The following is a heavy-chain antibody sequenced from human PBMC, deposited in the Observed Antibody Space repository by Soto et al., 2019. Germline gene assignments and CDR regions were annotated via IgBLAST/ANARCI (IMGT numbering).Heavy chain of an antibody. CDR2: ISSSSSTI. Sequence: PGGSLRLSCAASGFTFSSYSMNWVRQAPGKGLEWVSYISSSSSTIYYTDSVKGRFTISRDNAKNSLYLQMNSLRDEDTAVYYCARADVQLWLGYFDYWGQGTLVTVSS. CDR3: ARADVQLWLGYFDY. V-gene: IGHV3-48*02. D-gene: IGHD5-18*01. J-gene: IGHJ4*02. CDR1: GFTFSSYS.